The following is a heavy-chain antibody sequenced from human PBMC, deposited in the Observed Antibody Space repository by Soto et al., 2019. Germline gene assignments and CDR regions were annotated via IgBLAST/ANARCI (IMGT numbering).Heavy chain of an antibody. CDR2: SRNKANSYTT. J-gene: IGHJ4*02. CDR1: GFTFNDRY. D-gene: IGHD5-12*01. CDR3: TRLLRTSSGYDFDF. V-gene: IGHV3-72*01. Sequence: EVQLVESGGGLVQPGGSVRLSCAASGFTFNDRYMDWVRQAPGKGLEWVGRSRNKANSYTTEYAASVKGRFAISRDDSKNSLYLQMNSLKTEDSAVYYCTRLLRTSSGYDFDFWGQGTLVTVSS.